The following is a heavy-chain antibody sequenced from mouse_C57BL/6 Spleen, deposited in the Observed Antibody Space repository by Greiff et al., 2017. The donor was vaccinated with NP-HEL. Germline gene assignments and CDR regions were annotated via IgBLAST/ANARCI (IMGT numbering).Heavy chain of an antibody. CDR3: ARNYYGSSPRHFDY. Sequence: EVQLVESGGGLVKPGGSLKLSCAASGFTFSDYGMHWVRQAPEKGLEWVAYISSGSSTIYYADTVKGRFTISRDNAKNTLFLQMTSLRSEDTAMYYCARNYYGSSPRHFDYWGQGTTLTVSS. CDR2: ISSGSSTI. CDR1: GFTFSDYG. V-gene: IGHV5-17*01. J-gene: IGHJ2*01. D-gene: IGHD1-1*01.